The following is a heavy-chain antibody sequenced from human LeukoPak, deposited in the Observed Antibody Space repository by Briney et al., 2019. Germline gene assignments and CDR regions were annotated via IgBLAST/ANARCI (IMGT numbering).Heavy chain of an antibody. Sequence: GGSLRLSCAASGFTFSSYAMSWVRQAPGKGLEWVSAISGSGGSTYYADSVKGRFTISRDNSKNTLYLQMNSLRAEDTAVYYCAKSPYGGKGNAEYFQHWGQGTLVTVSS. CDR2: ISGSGGST. J-gene: IGHJ1*01. D-gene: IGHD4-23*01. V-gene: IGHV3-23*01. CDR3: AKSPYGGKGNAEYFQH. CDR1: GFTFSSYA.